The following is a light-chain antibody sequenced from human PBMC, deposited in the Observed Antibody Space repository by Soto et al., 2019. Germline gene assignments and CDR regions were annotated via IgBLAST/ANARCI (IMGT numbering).Light chain of an antibody. J-gene: IGKJ2*01. V-gene: IGKV1-5*03. CDR2: EVS. Sequence: DIQMTQSPSTLSASVGDRVTITCRASRSAGAWLAWYQQKPGKAPTLLIYEVSNLQSGVPSRFSGSGSETDFSLTIDSLQPDDFATYYCQHFNSHPYTFGPGTKVEIK. CDR1: RSAGAW. CDR3: QHFNSHPYT.